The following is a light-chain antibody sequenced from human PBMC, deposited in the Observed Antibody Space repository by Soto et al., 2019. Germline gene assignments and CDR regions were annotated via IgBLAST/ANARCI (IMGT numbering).Light chain of an antibody. J-gene: IGLJ2*01. CDR1: SSDVGGYNY. CDR3: SSFTSSSTRV. V-gene: IGLV2-14*03. CDR2: DVS. Sequence: QSALTQPASVSGSPGQSITISCTGTSSDVGGYNYVSWYQQHPGKAPKVMIYDVSNRPSGVSNRFSGSKSGNTASLTISGLQAEDEDDYYCSSFTSSSTRVFGGGTKLTVL.